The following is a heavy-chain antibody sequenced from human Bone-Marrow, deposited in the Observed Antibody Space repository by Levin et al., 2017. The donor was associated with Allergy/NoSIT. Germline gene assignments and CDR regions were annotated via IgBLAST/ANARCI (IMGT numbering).Heavy chain of an antibody. J-gene: IGHJ6*02. Sequence: GGSLRLSCAASGFTFSDYYMSWIRQAPGKGLEWVSYISSSGSTIYYADSVKGRFTISRDNAKNSLYLQMNSLRAEDTAVYYCARVDYYDSSGYYNGSGYYDYYGMDVWGQGTTVTVSS. CDR2: ISSSGSTI. V-gene: IGHV3-11*01. CDR3: ARVDYYDSSGYYNGSGYYDYYGMDV. D-gene: IGHD3-22*01. CDR1: GFTFSDYY.